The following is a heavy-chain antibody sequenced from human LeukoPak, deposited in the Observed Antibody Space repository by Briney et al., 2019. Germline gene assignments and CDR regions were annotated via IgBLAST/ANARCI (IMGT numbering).Heavy chain of an antibody. Sequence: ASVKVSCKASGYTFTSYYMHWVRQAPGQGLEWMGIINPSGGSTSYAQKFQGRVTMTRDTSTSTVYMELSSLRSEDTAVYYCARDGIVVVPAAIGWENWFDPWGQGTLVTVSS. V-gene: IGHV1-46*01. CDR2: INPSGGST. J-gene: IGHJ5*02. CDR3: ARDGIVVVPAAIGWENWFDP. CDR1: GYTFTSYY. D-gene: IGHD2-2*02.